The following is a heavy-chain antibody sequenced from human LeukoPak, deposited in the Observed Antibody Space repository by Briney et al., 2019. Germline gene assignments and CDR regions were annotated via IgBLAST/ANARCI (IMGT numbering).Heavy chain of an antibody. CDR2: DSTTGAST. CDR1: GFTFHTYA. Sequence: GGSLRLSCEASGFTFHTYAMSWVRQAPGKGLEWVSADSTTGASTYYADSVKGRFTISRDNSKNRLSLQMDSLRVEDTALYYCAKDWTTVVTPKGYYFDSWGEGTLVTVSS. D-gene: IGHD4-23*01. V-gene: IGHV3-23*01. CDR3: AKDWTTVVTPKGYYFDS. J-gene: IGHJ4*02.